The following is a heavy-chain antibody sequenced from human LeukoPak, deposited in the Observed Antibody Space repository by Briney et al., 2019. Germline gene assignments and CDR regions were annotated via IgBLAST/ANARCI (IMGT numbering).Heavy chain of an antibody. V-gene: IGHV3-23*01. D-gene: IGHD2-2*01. Sequence: SGGSLRLSCAASGFTFSSYAMSWVRQAPGKGLEWVSAMSGSGGSTYYADSVKGRFTISRDNSKNTLYLQMNSLRAEDTAVYYCAKLGGYCSSSSCHFGKFYYFDYWGQGTLVTVSS. CDR3: AKLGGYCSSSSCHFGKFYYFDY. CDR1: GFTFSSYA. J-gene: IGHJ4*02. CDR2: MSGSGGST.